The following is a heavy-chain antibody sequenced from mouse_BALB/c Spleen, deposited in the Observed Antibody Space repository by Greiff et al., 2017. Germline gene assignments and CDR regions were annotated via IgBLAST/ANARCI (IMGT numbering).Heavy chain of an antibody. Sequence: QVQLQQSGPDLVKPGASVKISCKASGYTFTDYYINWVQQTPGQGLEWIGWIYPGSGNTKYNEKFKGKATLTVDTASSTSYMQLSSLTSEDTAVYFCAREGGNTVKDSLDYWGQGTTVTVSS. CDR3: AREGGNTVKDSLDY. J-gene: IGHJ2*01. CDR1: GYTFTDYY. V-gene: IGHV1-84*02. CDR2: IYPGSGNT. D-gene: IGHD1-1*01.